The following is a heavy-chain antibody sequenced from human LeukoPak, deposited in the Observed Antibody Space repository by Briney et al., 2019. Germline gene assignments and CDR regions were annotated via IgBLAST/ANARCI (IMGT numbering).Heavy chain of an antibody. D-gene: IGHD1-26*01. CDR1: GYTFTSYD. Sequence: ASVKVSCKASGYTFTSYDINWVRQATGQGLEWMGWMNPNSGNTGYAQKFQGRVTMTRNTSISTAYMELSSLRSEDTAVYYCARTGSEYSGSYRYYHYYYYMDVWGKGTTVTVSS. CDR3: ARTGSEYSGSYRYYHYYYYMDV. J-gene: IGHJ6*03. CDR2: MNPNSGNT. V-gene: IGHV1-8*01.